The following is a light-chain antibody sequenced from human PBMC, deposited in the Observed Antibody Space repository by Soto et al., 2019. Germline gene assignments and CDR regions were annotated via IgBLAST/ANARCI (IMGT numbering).Light chain of an antibody. J-gene: IGLJ2*01. Sequence: QLMLTQSPSAAASLGASVTLTCTLSSGHSRYTIAWHQKQPEKGPRYLMKVESDGSHSKGDGIPDRFSGSSSGAERYLTISGLQSEDEADYYCQTWGTGIPFGGGTKLTVL. CDR1: SGHSRYT. V-gene: IGLV4-69*01. CDR2: VESDGSH. CDR3: QTWGTGIP.